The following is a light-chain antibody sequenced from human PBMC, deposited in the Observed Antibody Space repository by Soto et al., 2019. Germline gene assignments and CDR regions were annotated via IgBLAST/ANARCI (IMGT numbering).Light chain of an antibody. Sequence: QSVLTQPPSASGSRGQSVTISCTGTSSDIGNHNRVSWYQQPPGTAPKLMIYEVSNRPSGVPERFSGSKSGNTASLTISGLQAEDEADYYCSIYTSSSTYVFGTGTKVTVL. CDR2: EVS. V-gene: IGLV2-18*01. J-gene: IGLJ1*01. CDR3: SIYTSSSTYV. CDR1: SSDIGNHNR.